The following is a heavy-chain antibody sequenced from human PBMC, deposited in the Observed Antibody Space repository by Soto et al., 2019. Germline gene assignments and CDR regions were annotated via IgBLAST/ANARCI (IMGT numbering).Heavy chain of an antibody. Sequence: KPSETLSLTCIVSGDSVTSGSYYWTWLRQPPGKGLEWIGYISYTGRTKYNPSLQSRVTISVDTSKNDFSLNLSSVTVADTAVYFCAREWGLLPYYVMNVWGHGTAVTVSS. CDR3: AREWGLLPYYVMNV. CDR1: GDSVTSGSYY. D-gene: IGHD7-27*01. CDR2: ISYTGRT. J-gene: IGHJ6*02. V-gene: IGHV4-61*03.